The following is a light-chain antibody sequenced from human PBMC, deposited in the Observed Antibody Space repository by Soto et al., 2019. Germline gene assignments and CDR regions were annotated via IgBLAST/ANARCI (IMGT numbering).Light chain of an antibody. J-gene: IGKJ3*01. CDR1: QSISNY. Sequence: DIQMTQSPSSLSASVGDRVTITCRASQSISNYLNWYQQKPGKAPKLLIYAASSLQSGVPSRFSGSGSGTDFTLTISSLQPEDFATYSCQQSDTTLFTFGPGTNVDI. CDR3: QQSDTTLFT. V-gene: IGKV1-39*01. CDR2: AAS.